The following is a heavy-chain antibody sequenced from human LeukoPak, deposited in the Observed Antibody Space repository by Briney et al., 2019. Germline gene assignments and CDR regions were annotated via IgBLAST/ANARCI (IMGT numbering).Heavy chain of an antibody. CDR1: GFTFSSYW. Sequence: GGSLRLSCAASGFTFSSYWMHWVRQAPGKGLVWVSAISGSGGSTYYADSVKGRFTISRDNSKNTLYLQMNSLRAEDTAVYYCAKGIRIVGATTWDYWGQGTLVTVSS. J-gene: IGHJ4*02. CDR2: ISGSGGST. D-gene: IGHD1-26*01. CDR3: AKGIRIVGATTWDY. V-gene: IGHV3-23*01.